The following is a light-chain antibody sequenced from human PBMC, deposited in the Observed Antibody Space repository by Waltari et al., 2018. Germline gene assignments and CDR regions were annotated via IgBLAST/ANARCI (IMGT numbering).Light chain of an antibody. CDR3: CSYTGSSTSYG. J-gene: IGLJ1*01. CDR2: EAT. CDR1: STDLASYNL. Sequence: QSALSQPASVSGSPGQSLPITCTGASTDLASYNLVSWYQHHPNRAPKLIIYEATTRPSGISHRFSGAKSGATASLRISGLQADDEADYYCCSYTGSSTSYGCGGGTKVTVL. V-gene: IGLV2-23*01.